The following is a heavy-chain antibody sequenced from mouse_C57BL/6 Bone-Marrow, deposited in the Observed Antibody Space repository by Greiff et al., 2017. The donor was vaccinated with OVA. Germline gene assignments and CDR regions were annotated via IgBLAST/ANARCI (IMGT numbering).Heavy chain of an antibody. D-gene: IGHD2-14*01. V-gene: IGHV1-42*01. CDR1: GYSFTGYY. J-gene: IGHJ4*01. CDR2: INPSTGGT. Sequence: EVMLVESGPELVKPGASVKISCKASGYSFTGYYMNWVKQSPEKSLEWIGEINPSTGGTTYNQKFKAKATLTVDKSSSTAYMQLKSLTSEDSAVYYCARHYRGMDYWGQGTSVTVSS. CDR3: ARHYRGMDY.